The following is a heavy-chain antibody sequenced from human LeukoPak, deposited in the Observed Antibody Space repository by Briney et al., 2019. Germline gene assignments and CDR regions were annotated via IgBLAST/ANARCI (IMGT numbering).Heavy chain of an antibody. CDR1: GFTFSTYS. CDR3: ARDRVAAGRFGEVAS. D-gene: IGHD3-10*01. CDR2: ISGGGSYI. Sequence: GGSLRLSCAASGFTFSTYSMNWVRQAPGKGLEWVAFISGGGSYIYYGESVKGRFTISRDNAKNSLYLQMNSLRAEDTAIYYCARDRVAAGRFGEVASWGQGTLVTVSS. J-gene: IGHJ5*02. V-gene: IGHV3-21*01.